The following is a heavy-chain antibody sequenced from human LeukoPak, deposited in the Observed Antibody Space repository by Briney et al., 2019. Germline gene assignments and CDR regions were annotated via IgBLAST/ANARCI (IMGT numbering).Heavy chain of an antibody. Sequence: PSATLSLTCDVYGGAFSGYYWTWIRQSPGKGLEWIGEINHSGNANYSPSLESRVTISTDTSKNKFSLKLSSVTAADTAFYYCARGGISMVRGVMTEWGQGTLVTVTS. CDR3: ARGGISMVRGVMTE. D-gene: IGHD3-10*01. J-gene: IGHJ4*02. CDR2: INHSGNA. CDR1: GGAFSGYY. V-gene: IGHV4-34*01.